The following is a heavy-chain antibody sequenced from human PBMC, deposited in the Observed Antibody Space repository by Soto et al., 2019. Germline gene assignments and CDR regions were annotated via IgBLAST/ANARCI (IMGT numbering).Heavy chain of an antibody. CDR3: ARFLPGFVGENEAVDF. Sequence: QVQLQESGPGLVKPSGTLSLTCTVSGGSISNNNWWSWVRQTPEKGLEWIGQIYHSGNTNYNPSLKNRASMSVDTSKNQFSLKTNSATAADTAVYYCARFLPGFVGENEAVDFWGHGTLVTVSP. V-gene: IGHV4-4*02. D-gene: IGHD3-3*01. CDR2: IYHSGNT. CDR1: GGSISNNNW. J-gene: IGHJ4*01.